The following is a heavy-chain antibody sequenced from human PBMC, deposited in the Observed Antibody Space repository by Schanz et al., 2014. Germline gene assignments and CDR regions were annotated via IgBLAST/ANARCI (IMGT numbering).Heavy chain of an antibody. D-gene: IGHD3-22*01. CDR2: IYSGIGA. V-gene: IGHV3-66*01. Sequence: EVHLVESGGGLVKRGGSLRLSCAASGFTISSYSMNWVRQAPGKGLEWVSGIYSGIGAYYADSVKDRFTVSRDNSKNTVYLQMNRLRAEDTAVYYCARVHHYDPSGWGYFDYWGQGALVTVSS. CDR1: GFTISSYS. CDR3: ARVHHYDPSGWGYFDY. J-gene: IGHJ4*02.